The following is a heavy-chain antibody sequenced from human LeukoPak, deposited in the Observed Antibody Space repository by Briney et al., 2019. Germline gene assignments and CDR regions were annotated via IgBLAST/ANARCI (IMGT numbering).Heavy chain of an antibody. CDR3: AKGGVWYYFDY. D-gene: IGHD3-10*01. CDR2: IYTSGST. Sequence: PSETLSLTCTVSGGSISSGSYYWSWIRQPAGKGLEWIGRIYTSGSTNYNPSLKSRVTISVDTSKNQFSLKLSSVTAADTAVYYCAKGGVWYYFDYWGQGTLVTVSS. J-gene: IGHJ4*02. V-gene: IGHV4-61*02. CDR1: GGSISSGSYY.